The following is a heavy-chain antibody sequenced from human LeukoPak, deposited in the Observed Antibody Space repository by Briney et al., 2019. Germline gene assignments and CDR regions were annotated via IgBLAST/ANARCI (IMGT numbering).Heavy chain of an antibody. V-gene: IGHV4-4*07. CDR2: IYTSGST. CDR3: ARGMAEAYDYNWFDP. CDR1: GGSISSYY. Sequence: SETLSLTCTVSGGSISSYYWSWIRQPAGKGLEWIGRIYTSGSTNYNPSLKSRVTMSVDTSKNQFSLKLTSMTAADTAVYFCARGMAEAYDYNWFDPWGQGILVTVSS. J-gene: IGHJ5*02. D-gene: IGHD5-12*01.